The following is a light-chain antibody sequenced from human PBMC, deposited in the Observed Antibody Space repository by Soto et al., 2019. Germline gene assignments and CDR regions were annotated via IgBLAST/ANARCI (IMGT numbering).Light chain of an antibody. Sequence: EIVLTQSPATLSLSPGERATLSCRASQSVSRYLAWYQQKPGQAPRLLIYDASNRATGIPARFSGSGSGTDFTLTIGSLDPEDFAVYYCQQRSNWPLTFGGGTKLDFK. CDR3: QQRSNWPLT. J-gene: IGKJ4*01. CDR1: QSVSRY. V-gene: IGKV3-11*01. CDR2: DAS.